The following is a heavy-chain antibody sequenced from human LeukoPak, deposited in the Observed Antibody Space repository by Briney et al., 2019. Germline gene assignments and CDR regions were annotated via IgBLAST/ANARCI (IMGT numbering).Heavy chain of an antibody. CDR2: IRYDGSDK. CDR3: AKDSAKKYDDY. V-gene: IGHV3-30*02. Sequence: GGSLRLSCSASGFTFSSYGMHWVRQAPGKGLVWVAFIRYDGSDKYYAESVKGRFTISRDNSKNTLYLQMNSLRTEDTAVYYCAKDSAKKYDDYWGQGALVTVSS. CDR1: GFTFSSYG. J-gene: IGHJ4*02. D-gene: IGHD2/OR15-2a*01.